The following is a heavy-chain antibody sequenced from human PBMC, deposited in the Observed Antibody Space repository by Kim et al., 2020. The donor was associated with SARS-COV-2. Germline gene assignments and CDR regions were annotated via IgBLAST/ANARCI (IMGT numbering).Heavy chain of an antibody. D-gene: IGHD5-18*01. CDR3: AKGGRTQLIDF. J-gene: IGHJ4*02. Sequence: YANSLKGRFTIPRDNSNNILSLQMHSLRAEDTALYFCAKGGRTQLIDFWGQGTLVTVSS. V-gene: IGHV3-23*01.